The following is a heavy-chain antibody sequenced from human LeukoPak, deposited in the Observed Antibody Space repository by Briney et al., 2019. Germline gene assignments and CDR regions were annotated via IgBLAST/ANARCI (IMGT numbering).Heavy chain of an antibody. CDR1: GGSISSYY. V-gene: IGHV4-4*07. J-gene: IGHJ6*03. CDR2: IYTSGST. D-gene: IGHD3-16*01. Sequence: PSGTLSLTCTVSGGSISSYYWSWIRQPAGKGLEWIGRIYTSGSTNYNPSLKSRVTMSVGTSKNQFPLKLSSVTAADTAVYYCARDTYYDYVWGSYPLTYYYYYMDVWGKGTTATVSS. CDR3: ARDTYYDYVWGSYPLTYYYYYMDV.